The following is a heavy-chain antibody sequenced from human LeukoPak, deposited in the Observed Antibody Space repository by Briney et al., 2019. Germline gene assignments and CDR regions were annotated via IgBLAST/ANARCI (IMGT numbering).Heavy chain of an antibody. D-gene: IGHD3-10*01. J-gene: IGHJ4*02. Sequence: SETLSLTCTVSGDSITSYFWNWVRQPAGKGLEWIGRISTTVSTDYTPSLESRITLSVDTSRNQVSLRLTSVTAADTALYYCARGGDAFYHWGQGTLVTVSS. CDR2: ISTTVST. CDR3: ARGGDAFYH. V-gene: IGHV4-4*07. CDR1: GDSITSYF.